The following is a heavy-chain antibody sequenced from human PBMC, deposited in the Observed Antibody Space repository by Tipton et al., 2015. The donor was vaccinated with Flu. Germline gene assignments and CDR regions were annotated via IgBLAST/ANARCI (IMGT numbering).Heavy chain of an antibody. V-gene: IGHV4-59*01. CDR3: ARVDYYDSSGYYPFDY. CDR2: IYYSGST. D-gene: IGHD3-22*01. CDR1: GGSISSYY. J-gene: IGHJ4*02. Sequence: TLSLTRTVSGGSISSYYWSWIRQPPGKGLEWIGYIYYSGSTNYNPSLKSRVTISVDTSKNQFSLKLSSVTAADTAVYYCARVDYYDSSGYYPFDYWGQGTLVTVSS.